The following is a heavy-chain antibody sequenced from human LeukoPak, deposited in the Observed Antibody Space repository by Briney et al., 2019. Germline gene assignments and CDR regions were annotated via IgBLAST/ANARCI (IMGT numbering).Heavy chain of an antibody. V-gene: IGHV1-3*01. CDR1: GYTFTSYA. Sequence: ASVKVSCKASGYTFTSYAMHWVRQAPGQRLEWMGWINAGNGNTKYSQKFQGRATITRDTSASTAYMELSSLRSEDTAVYYCARDSGYCSSTSCTTTDAFDIWGQGTMVTVSS. D-gene: IGHD2-2*01. J-gene: IGHJ3*02. CDR2: INAGNGNT. CDR3: ARDSGYCSSTSCTTTDAFDI.